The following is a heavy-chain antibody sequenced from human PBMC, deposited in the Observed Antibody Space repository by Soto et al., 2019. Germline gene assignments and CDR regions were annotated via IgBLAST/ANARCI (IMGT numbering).Heavy chain of an antibody. Sequence: ASETLSLTFAVYGGFFSWYYRSWIRPPPGKGLEWIGEINHSGSTNYNPSLKSRVTISVDTSKNQFSLKLSSVTAADTAVYYCARGVYDTIFGVVSLDSWRQGALVTVSS. D-gene: IGHD3-3*01. J-gene: IGHJ4*02. V-gene: IGHV4-34*01. CDR2: INHSGST. CDR3: ARGVYDTIFGVVSLDS. CDR1: GGFFSWYY.